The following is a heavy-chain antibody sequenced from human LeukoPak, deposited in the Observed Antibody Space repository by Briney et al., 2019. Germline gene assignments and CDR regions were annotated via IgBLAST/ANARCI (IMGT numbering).Heavy chain of an antibody. CDR3: AKDQVWIVVGSFDY. V-gene: IGHV3-23*01. CDR2: ISGSGGST. CDR1: GFTFSSYA. Sequence: GGSLRLSCAASGFTFSSYAMSWVRQAPGKGLEWVSGISGSGGSTYYADSVKGRFTLSRDNSKNTLYLQMTSLRAEDTAVYYCAKDQVWIVVGSFDYWGQGTLVTVSS. J-gene: IGHJ4*02. D-gene: IGHD3-22*01.